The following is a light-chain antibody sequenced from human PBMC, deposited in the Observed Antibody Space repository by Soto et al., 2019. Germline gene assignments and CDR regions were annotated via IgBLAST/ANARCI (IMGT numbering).Light chain of an antibody. V-gene: IGKV1-9*01. CDR2: GAS. J-gene: IGKJ4*01. Sequence: IQLTQSPSSLSASVGDSVTITCRASQDITSYLAWYQQKPGKAPNLLIYGASTLQSGVPSRFSGSGSGTDFTLTISSLKDEDFASYYCQQTRAYTSTFGGGTKVDIK. CDR3: QQTRAYTST. CDR1: QDITSY.